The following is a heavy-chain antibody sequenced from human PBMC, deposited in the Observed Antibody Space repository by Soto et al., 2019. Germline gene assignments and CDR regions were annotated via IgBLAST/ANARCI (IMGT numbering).Heavy chain of an antibody. CDR2: IYYSGST. J-gene: IGHJ6*02. V-gene: IGHV4-59*01. D-gene: IGHD3-10*01. CDR1: GGSISSYY. Sequence: SETLSLTCSVSGGSISSYYWSWIRQPPGKGLEWIGYIYYSGSTNYNPSLKSRVTISVDTSKNQFSLKLSSVTAADTAVYYCARSQGSGYYYYYGMDVWGQGTTVTVSS. CDR3: ARSQGSGYYYYYGMDV.